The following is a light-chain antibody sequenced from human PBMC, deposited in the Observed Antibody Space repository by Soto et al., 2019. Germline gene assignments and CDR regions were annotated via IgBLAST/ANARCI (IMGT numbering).Light chain of an antibody. CDR1: QGISSY. CDR2: AAS. V-gene: IGKV1-8*01. Sequence: AIRMTQSPSSFSASTGDRVTITCRASQGISSYLAWYQQKPGKAPKLLIYAASTLQSEVPSRFSGSGSGTDFTLTISCLQSEDIATYYCQQYYSYPYTFGQGTKLEIK. J-gene: IGKJ2*01. CDR3: QQYYSYPYT.